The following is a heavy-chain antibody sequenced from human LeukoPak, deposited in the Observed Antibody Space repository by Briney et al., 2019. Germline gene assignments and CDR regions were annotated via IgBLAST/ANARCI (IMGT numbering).Heavy chain of an antibody. V-gene: IGHV3-30*18. J-gene: IGHJ4*02. Sequence: GGSLRLSCAASGFTFSSYGMHWVRQAPGKGLEWVAVISYDGSNKYYADSVKGRFTISRDNSKNTLYLQMNSLRAEDTAVYYCAKDPRKRAGTEEPEYYFDCWGQGTLVTVSS. CDR1: GFTFSSYG. CDR2: ISYDGSNK. D-gene: IGHD6-13*01. CDR3: AKDPRKRAGTEEPEYYFDC.